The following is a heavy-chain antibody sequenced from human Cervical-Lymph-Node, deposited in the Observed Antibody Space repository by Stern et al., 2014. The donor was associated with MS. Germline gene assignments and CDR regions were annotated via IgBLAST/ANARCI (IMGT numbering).Heavy chain of an antibody. V-gene: IGHV1-2*06. Sequence: QVQLVQSGAEVKKSGASVKVSCKASGYTFTAYYMHWVRQAPGQGLEWMGRINPNSGGTNYAQRFQGRVTMTSDTSISTAYMELSGLRSDDTAVYYCARMAGNYCFDYWGQGTLVTVSS. CDR2: INPNSGGT. J-gene: IGHJ4*02. CDR1: GYTFTAYY. CDR3: ARMAGNYCFDY. D-gene: IGHD1-7*01.